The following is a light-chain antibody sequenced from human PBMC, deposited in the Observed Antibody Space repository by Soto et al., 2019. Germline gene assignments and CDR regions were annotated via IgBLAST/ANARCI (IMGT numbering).Light chain of an antibody. CDR1: QSLLHSNGNTY. CDR2: LGS. J-gene: IGKJ4*01. V-gene: IGKV2-28*01. CDR3: MQGLQMPLT. Sequence: DIVMTQSPLSLAVTPGEAASISCRSSQSLLHSNGNTYLDWYLQKPGQSPQLLIYLGSYRASGVPDRFSGSGSGTDFTLKISIMEAEDVGVYYCMQGLQMPLTFGGGTKVEIK.